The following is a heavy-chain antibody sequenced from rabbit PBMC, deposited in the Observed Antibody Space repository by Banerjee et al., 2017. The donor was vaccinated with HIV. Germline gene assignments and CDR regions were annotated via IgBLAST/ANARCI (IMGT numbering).Heavy chain of an antibody. CDR1: GFSFSNGYV. Sequence: QEQLEESGGDLVKPEGSLTLTCTASGFSFSNGYVMCWVRQAPGKGLEWIACINTISGDTVYATWAKGRFTISRTSSTTVALQMTSLTAADTATYFCGRDRDGDAGYGSLALWGQGTLVTVS. CDR2: INTISGDT. J-gene: IGHJ3*01. CDR3: GRDRDGDAGYGSLAL. D-gene: IGHD6-1*01. V-gene: IGHV1S45*01.